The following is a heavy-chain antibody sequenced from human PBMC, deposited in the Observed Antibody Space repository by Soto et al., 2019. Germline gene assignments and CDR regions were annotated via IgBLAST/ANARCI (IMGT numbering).Heavy chain of an antibody. CDR2: IYYSGST. V-gene: IGHV4-31*03. J-gene: IGHJ4*02. Sequence: PSETLSLTCTVSGGSISSGGYYWTWIRQHPGKGLEWIGYIYYSGSTYYNPSLKSRVTISVDTSKNQFSLKLSSVTAADTAVYYCATSGYYHFDYWGQGTLVTSPQ. CDR1: GGSISSGGYY. D-gene: IGHD3-22*01. CDR3: ATSGYYHFDY.